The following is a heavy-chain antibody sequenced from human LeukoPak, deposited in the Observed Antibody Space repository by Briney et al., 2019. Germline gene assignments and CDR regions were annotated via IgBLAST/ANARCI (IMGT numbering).Heavy chain of an antibody. CDR2: ISYDGSNK. CDR3: TPRAFDI. CDR1: GFTFSSYG. J-gene: IGHJ3*02. V-gene: IGHV3-30*03. Sequence: GGSLRLSCAASGFTFSSYGMHWVRQAPGKGPEWVAVISYDGSNKYYADSVKGRFTISRDNSKNTLYLQMNSLRAEDTAVYYCTPRAFDIWGQGTMVTVSS.